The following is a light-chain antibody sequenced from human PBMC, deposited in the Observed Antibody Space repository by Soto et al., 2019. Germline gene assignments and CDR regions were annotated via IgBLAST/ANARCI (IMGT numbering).Light chain of an antibody. Sequence: DVEMTQTPSSVSASVGDRATITCRASERIGSWLAWYQQKPGKAPKLLIYGASNLKGDVPSRFSGSGSETDFALTISSLQPEDFATYHCQQTYSFPHTFGQGTKVEIK. V-gene: IGKV1-12*01. CDR1: ERIGSW. CDR3: QQTYSFPHT. CDR2: GAS. J-gene: IGKJ2*01.